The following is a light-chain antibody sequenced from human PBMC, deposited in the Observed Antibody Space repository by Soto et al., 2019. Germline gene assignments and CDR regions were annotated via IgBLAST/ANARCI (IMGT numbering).Light chain of an antibody. Sequence: DIFLAQSRCSLSLSPGERATLSCRASQSVSSSYLAWYQQKPGQAPRLLIYGASSRATGIPDRFSGSGSGTDFTLTISRLEPEDFAVYYCQQYGSSPRTFGQGTKVDI. V-gene: IGKV3-20*01. CDR2: GAS. CDR3: QQYGSSPRT. CDR1: QSVSSSY. J-gene: IGKJ1*01.